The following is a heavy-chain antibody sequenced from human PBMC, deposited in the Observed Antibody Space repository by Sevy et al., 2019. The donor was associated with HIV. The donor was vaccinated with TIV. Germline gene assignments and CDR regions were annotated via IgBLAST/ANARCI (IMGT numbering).Heavy chain of an antibody. V-gene: IGHV3-21*01. CDR2: ITGDSSYM. D-gene: IGHD3-22*01. J-gene: IGHJ4*02. CDR1: GFIFSSYG. Sequence: GGSLRLSCAASGFIFSSYGMHWVRQAPGKGLEWISSITGDSSYMYDADSVKGRFTISRDNAKNSLYLHMNGLRAEDTAVYYCARDRPTLNYHASSGYNYYFDSWGQGTLVTVSS. CDR3: ARDRPTLNYHASSGYNYYFDS.